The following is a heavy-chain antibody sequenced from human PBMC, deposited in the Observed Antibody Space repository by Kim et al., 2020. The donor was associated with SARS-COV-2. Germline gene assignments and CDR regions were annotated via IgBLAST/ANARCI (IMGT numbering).Heavy chain of an antibody. D-gene: IGHD3-22*01. Sequence: YADSVKGRFTISRDNSKNTLYLQMNSLRAEDTAVYYCAREGYYDSSGYPHWGQGTLVTVSS. J-gene: IGHJ4*02. V-gene: IGHV3-33*01. CDR3: AREGYYDSSGYPH.